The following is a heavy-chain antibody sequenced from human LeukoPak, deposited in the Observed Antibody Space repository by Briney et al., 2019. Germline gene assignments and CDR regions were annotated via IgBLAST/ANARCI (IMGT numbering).Heavy chain of an antibody. CDR2: IYPGDSDT. V-gene: IGHV5-51*01. J-gene: IGHJ6*02. CDR3: ARGAAGTTPDYYYFGLDV. Sequence: GESLKISCKGSGYRFTDYWVGWVRQMPGKGLEWMGIIYPGDSDTRYSPSFQGQVTISADKSINTAHLQWSSLKASDTAMYYCARGAAGTTPDYYYFGLDVWGQGTTVRVSS. D-gene: IGHD1-7*01. CDR1: GYRFTDYW.